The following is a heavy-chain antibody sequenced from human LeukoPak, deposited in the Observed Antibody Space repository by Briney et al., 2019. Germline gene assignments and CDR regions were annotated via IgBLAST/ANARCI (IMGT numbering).Heavy chain of an antibody. CDR3: ASVVVVPPDYYYMDV. CDR2: IYYSGST. D-gene: IGHD2-15*01. V-gene: IGHV4-39*01. CDR1: GGSISSSSYY. J-gene: IGHJ6*03. Sequence: PSETLSLTCTVSGGSISSSSYYWGWIRQPPGKGLEWIGSIYYSGSTYYNPSLKSRVTISVDTSKNQFSLKLSSVTAADTAVYYCASVVVVPPDYYYMDVWGKGTTVTIPS.